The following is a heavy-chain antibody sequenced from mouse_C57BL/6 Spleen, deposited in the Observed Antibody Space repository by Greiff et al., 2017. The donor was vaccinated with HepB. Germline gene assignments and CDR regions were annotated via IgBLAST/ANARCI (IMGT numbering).Heavy chain of an antibody. CDR3: ARGKGYDGTTALAY. CDR1: GYTFTSYW. CDR2: IDPSDSYT. D-gene: IGHD2-2*01. V-gene: IGHV1-50*01. J-gene: IGHJ3*01. Sequence: QVQLQQSGAELVKPGASVKLSCKASGYTFTSYWMQWVKQRPGQGLEWIGEIDPSDSYTNYNQKFKGKATVTVDTSSSTAYMQLSSLTSEDSAVYYCARGKGYDGTTALAYWGQGTLVTVSA.